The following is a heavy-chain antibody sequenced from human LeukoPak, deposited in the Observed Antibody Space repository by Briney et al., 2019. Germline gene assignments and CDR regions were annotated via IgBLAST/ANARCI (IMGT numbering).Heavy chain of an antibody. D-gene: IGHD6-19*01. J-gene: IGHJ1*01. V-gene: IGHV4-59*01. Sequence: SETLSLTCTVSGGSINTYFWSWIRQPPGKGLEWIGYIYYSGSTNYNPSLKSRVTISVDTSKDQFSLKLSSVTAADTAVYYCARGVTGGWYGDFQHWGQGTLVAVSS. CDR1: GGSINTYF. CDR2: IYYSGST. CDR3: ARGVTGGWYGDFQH.